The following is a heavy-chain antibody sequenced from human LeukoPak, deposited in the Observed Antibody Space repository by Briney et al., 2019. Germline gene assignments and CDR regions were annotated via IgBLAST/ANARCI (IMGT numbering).Heavy chain of an antibody. CDR1: GDSISSYY. Sequence: PSETLSLTCTVSGDSISSYYWSWIRQPPGKGLEWIGYIYYSGSTNYNPSLKSRVTISVDTSKNQFSLKLSSVTAADTAVYYCARKSSSSRPGPYDYWGQGTLVTVSS. CDR3: ARKSSSSRPGPYDY. V-gene: IGHV4-59*01. CDR2: IYYSGST. D-gene: IGHD6-13*01. J-gene: IGHJ4*02.